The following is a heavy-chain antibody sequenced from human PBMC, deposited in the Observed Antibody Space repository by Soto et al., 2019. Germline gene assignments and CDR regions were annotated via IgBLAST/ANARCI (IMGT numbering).Heavy chain of an antibody. CDR1: GGTLSSGCYS. V-gene: IGHV4-30-2*01. Sequence: TLSLTCAVSGGTLSSGCYSWCWIRQPPGKGLEWIGYIYHSGSTYYNPSLKSRVTISVDRSKHQFSLKLSSVTAADTAVYYCARVVQRLDYGDYREWFDPWSQGTLVTVSS. CDR3: ARVVQRLDYGDYREWFDP. J-gene: IGHJ5*02. D-gene: IGHD4-17*01. CDR2: IYHSGST.